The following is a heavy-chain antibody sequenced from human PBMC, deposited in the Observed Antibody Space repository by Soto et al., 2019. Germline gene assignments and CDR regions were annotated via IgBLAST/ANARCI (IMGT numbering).Heavy chain of an antibody. J-gene: IGHJ4*02. D-gene: IGHD3-3*01. CDR2: IKSKTDGGTT. Sequence: PGESLRLSCAAAGFTFSNAWMNWVCLVPGMGLEWVGRIKSKTDGGTTDYAAPVKGRFTISRDDSKYTLYLQMNSLKTEDTAVYYCTTPYYDFWSGYYNYWGQGT. CDR3: TTPYYDFWSGYYNY. V-gene: IGHV3-15*07. CDR1: GFTFSNAW.